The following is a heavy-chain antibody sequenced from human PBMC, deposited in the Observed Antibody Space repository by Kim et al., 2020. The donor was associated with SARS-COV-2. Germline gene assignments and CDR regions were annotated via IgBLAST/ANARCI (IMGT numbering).Heavy chain of an antibody. D-gene: IGHD2-21*01. CDR2: ISSDGSNS. J-gene: IGHJ4*01. Sequence: GGSLRLSCAASGFSFSNSAIHWVRQSSGEGLEWVASISSDGSNSFYTDSVKGRFTISRDNSQNTLYRQMNSLRPEDTALHYCAKDNTQSATSVLFLDYWG. CDR3: AKDNTQSATSVLFLDY. V-gene: IGHV3-30-3*01. CDR1: GFSFSNSA.